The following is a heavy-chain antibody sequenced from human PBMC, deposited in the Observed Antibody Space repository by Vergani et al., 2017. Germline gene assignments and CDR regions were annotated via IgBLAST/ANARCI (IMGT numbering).Heavy chain of an antibody. CDR2: IIPIFGTA. D-gene: IGHD5-18*01. CDR1: GGTFSSYA. J-gene: IGHJ6*03. CDR3: AGETLEPAMVHNHYYYYYMDV. Sequence: QVQLVQSGAEVKKPGSSVKVSCKASGGTFSSYAISWVRQAPGQGLEWMGGIIPIFGTANYAQKFQGRVTITADESTSTAYMELSSLRSEDTAVYYCAGETLEPAMVHNHYYYYYMDVWGKGTTVTVSS. V-gene: IGHV1-69*01.